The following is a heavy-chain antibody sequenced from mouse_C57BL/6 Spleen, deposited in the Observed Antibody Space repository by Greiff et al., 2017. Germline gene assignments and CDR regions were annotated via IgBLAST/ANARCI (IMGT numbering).Heavy chain of an antibody. CDR1: GYTFTSYW. D-gene: IGHD4-1*01. Sequence: VQLQQSGAELVMPGASVKLSCKASGYTFTSYWMHWVKQRPGQGLEWIGEIDPSDSYTNYNQKFKGKSTLTVDKSSSTAYMQLSSLTSEDSAVYYCAREGVLTDYALDYWGQGTSVTVSA. V-gene: IGHV1-69*01. CDR3: AREGVLTDYALDY. J-gene: IGHJ4*01. CDR2: IDPSDSYT.